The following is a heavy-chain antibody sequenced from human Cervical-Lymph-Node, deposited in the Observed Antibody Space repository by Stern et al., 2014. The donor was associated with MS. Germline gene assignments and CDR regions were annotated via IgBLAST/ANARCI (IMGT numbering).Heavy chain of an antibody. Sequence: QVQLVESGAEVKKPGASVKVSCKASGYTFTNYYTPWVRQAPGQGLEWVGTINPSGGSTSYAQKFQGRVAMTRDTSTSTVYMELSSLRSEDTAVYYCAREVAGHRLGMMDVWGQGTTVTGSS. CDR2: INPSGGST. CDR3: AREVAGHRLGMMDV. D-gene: IGHD6-19*01. J-gene: IGHJ6*01. CDR1: GYTFTNYY. V-gene: IGHV1-46*01.